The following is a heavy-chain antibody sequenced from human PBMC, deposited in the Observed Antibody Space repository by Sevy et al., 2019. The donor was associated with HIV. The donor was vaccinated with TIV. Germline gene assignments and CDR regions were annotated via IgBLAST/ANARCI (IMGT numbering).Heavy chain of an antibody. CDR2: ITGSGGTT. CDR1: EFTFISYA. CDR3: AKGSLECLSALDY. J-gene: IGHJ4*02. Sequence: GGSLRLSCAASEFTFISYAMSWVRQAPGKGLEWVSAITGSGGTTYYADSVRGRFTISRDNSNNTLYLQMTSLGAEDTAVYYCAKGSLECLSALDYWGQGTLVTISS. D-gene: IGHD3-3*01. V-gene: IGHV3-23*01.